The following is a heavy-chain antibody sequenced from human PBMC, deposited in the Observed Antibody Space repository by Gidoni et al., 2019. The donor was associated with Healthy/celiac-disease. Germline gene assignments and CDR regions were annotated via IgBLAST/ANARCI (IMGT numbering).Heavy chain of an antibody. Sequence: EVQPVASGGGLVKPGGSLRLSCAASGFPFSSYSMNWVRQAPGKGLEWVSSISSSSSYIYYADSVKGRCTISRDNAKNSLYLQMNSLRAEDTAVYYCARDPDDSSSSGGWGQGTLVTVSS. CDR3: ARDPDDSSSSGG. CDR1: GFPFSSYS. V-gene: IGHV3-21*01. D-gene: IGHD6-6*01. J-gene: IGHJ4*02. CDR2: ISSSSSYI.